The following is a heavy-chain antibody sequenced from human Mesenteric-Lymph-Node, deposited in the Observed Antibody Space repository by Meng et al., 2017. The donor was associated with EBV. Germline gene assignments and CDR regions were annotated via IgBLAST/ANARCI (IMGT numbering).Heavy chain of an antibody. Sequence: QVLLTGAGPGLVKPSGTLSLTCSVSGGSVSSGSYYWTWIRQTPGKGLEWIGYFYYTGSTSYNPSLKSRVTISVDTSKNQFSLRLSSVTAADTAVYYCARDSGITVTNSFDYWGQGTLVTVSS. D-gene: IGHD1-20*01. V-gene: IGHV4-61*01. CDR3: ARDSGITVTNSFDY. CDR2: FYYTGST. CDR1: GGSVSSGSYY. J-gene: IGHJ4*02.